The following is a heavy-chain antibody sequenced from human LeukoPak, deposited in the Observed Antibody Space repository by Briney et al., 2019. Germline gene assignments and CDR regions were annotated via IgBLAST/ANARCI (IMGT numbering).Heavy chain of an antibody. D-gene: IGHD3-3*01. CDR2: IYYSGST. Sequence: SETLSLTCTVSGGSISSYYWSWIRQPPGKGLEWIGYIYYSGSTNYNPSPKSRVTISVDTSKNQFSLKLSSVTAADTAVYYCARVERSIFGVVIFDYWGQGTLVTVSS. CDR1: GGSISSYY. J-gene: IGHJ4*02. CDR3: ARVERSIFGVVIFDY. V-gene: IGHV4-59*08.